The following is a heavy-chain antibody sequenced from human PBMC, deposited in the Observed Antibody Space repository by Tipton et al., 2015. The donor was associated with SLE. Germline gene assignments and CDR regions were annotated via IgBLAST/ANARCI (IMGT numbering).Heavy chain of an antibody. CDR3: ARIQMGTHYLDS. CDR1: AASISTSY. J-gene: IGHJ4*02. V-gene: IGHV4-59*01. Sequence: TLSLTCPVSAASISTSYWSWIRQAPGKGLEWIAYIYQNGGTSYNPSLRSRVTISIDTSKKQFSLKVRSVSAADTAVYYCARIQMGTHYLDSWGQGILVTVPS. D-gene: IGHD7-27*01. CDR2: IYQNGGT.